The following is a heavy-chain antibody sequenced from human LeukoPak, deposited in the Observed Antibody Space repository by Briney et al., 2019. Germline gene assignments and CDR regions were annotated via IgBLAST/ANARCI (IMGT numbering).Heavy chain of an antibody. D-gene: IGHD1-1*01. CDR3: ARDRGTWNDDGFDY. CDR1: GGSISSSSHY. J-gene: IGHJ4*02. Sequence: SETLSLTCTVSGGSISSSSHYWGWIRQPPGTGLEWIGRIYISGSTNYNPSLKSRVTMSVDTSKNQFSLKLSSVTAADTAVYYCARDRGTWNDDGFDYWGQGTLVTVSS. CDR2: IYISGST. V-gene: IGHV4-39*07.